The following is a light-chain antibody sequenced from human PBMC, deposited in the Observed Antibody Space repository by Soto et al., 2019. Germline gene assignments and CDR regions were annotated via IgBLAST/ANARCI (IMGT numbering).Light chain of an antibody. Sequence: QSALNQPASVSGSPGQSITISCTGTSNDVGAYNYVSWYQQHPGKAPKLMIYDVTYRPSGVSDRFSGSQSGKTASLTISWLQAEDEADYYCSSYTSSSTLYVFVTGTKVTVL. CDR1: SNDVGAYNY. V-gene: IGLV2-14*01. CDR3: SSYTSSSTLYV. J-gene: IGLJ1*01. CDR2: DVT.